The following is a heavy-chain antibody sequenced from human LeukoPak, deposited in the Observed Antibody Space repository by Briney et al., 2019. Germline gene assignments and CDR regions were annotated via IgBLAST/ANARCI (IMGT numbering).Heavy chain of an antibody. Sequence: TLSLTCTVSGGSISSGGYYWSWIRQHPGKGLEWIGYIYYSGSTYYNPSLKSRVTISVDTSKNQFSLKLSSVTAADTAVYYCARGGYSGYDPPAYWGQGTLVTVSS. D-gene: IGHD5-12*01. CDR2: IYYSGST. J-gene: IGHJ4*02. V-gene: IGHV4-31*03. CDR1: GGSISSGGYY. CDR3: ARGGYSGYDPPAY.